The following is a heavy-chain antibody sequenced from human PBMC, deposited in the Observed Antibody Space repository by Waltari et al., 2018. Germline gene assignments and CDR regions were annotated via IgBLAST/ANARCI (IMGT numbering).Heavy chain of an antibody. CDR2: ISAAGDNT. CDR3: TRGIYNTRSVAFDQ. J-gene: IGHJ4*02. V-gene: IGHV3-43*02. D-gene: IGHD1-1*01. Sequence: EGQLVESGGGVVQPGGSLRLSCAASGFAFEDHVMHWVRQAPGHGLEWVALISAAGDNTYYADSVKGRFTLSRDNSKNSLYLQMHSLRTEDIAFYYCTRGIYNTRSVAFDQWGQGTLVTVSS. CDR1: GFAFEDHV.